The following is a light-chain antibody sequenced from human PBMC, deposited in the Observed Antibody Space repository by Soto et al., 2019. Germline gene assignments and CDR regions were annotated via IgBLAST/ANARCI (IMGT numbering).Light chain of an antibody. J-gene: IGKJ1*01. CDR3: KEYIQWPPGM. Sequence: VVTQSPATLSASPGERVTLSCRASQFVSSRLAWYQQRPGQVPRLLIYDTSTRAPGISDRFSGSGYGTEFTLTISSLQSEYFAVYYCKEYIQWPPGMFGPGTTVDSK. CDR1: QFVSSR. V-gene: IGKV3-15*01. CDR2: DTS.